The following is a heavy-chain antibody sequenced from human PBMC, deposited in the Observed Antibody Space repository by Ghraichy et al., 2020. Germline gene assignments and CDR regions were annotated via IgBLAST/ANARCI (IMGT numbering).Heavy chain of an antibody. CDR2: INHSGST. D-gene: IGHD2-2*01. Sequence: QTLSLTCAVYGGSFSGYYWSWIRQPPGKGLEWIGEINHSGSTNYNPSLKSRVTISVDTSKNQFSLKLSSVTAADTAVYYCASLMVVRSTLNDFWGQGTLVTVSS. J-gene: IGHJ4*02. CDR3: ASLMVVRSTLNDF. CDR1: GGSFSGYY. V-gene: IGHV4-34*01.